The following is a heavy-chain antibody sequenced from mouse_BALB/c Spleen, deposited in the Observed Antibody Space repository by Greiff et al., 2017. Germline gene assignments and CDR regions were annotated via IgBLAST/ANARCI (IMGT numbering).Heavy chain of an antibody. CDR2: INPSTGYT. CDR1: GYTFTSYW. D-gene: IGHD1-1*01. Sequence: QVHVKQSGAELVKPGASVKMSCTASGYTFTSYWMHWVKQRPGQGLEWIGYINPSTGYTEYNQKFKDKATLTADKSSSTAYMQLSSLTSEDTAVYYCNKGRASSDLYCAMDYWGQGTSVTVSS. V-gene: IGHV1-7*01. J-gene: IGHJ4*01. CDR3: NKGRASSDLYCAMDY.